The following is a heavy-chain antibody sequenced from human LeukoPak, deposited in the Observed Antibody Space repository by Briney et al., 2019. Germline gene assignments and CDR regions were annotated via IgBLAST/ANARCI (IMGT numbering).Heavy chain of an antibody. V-gene: IGHV3-30*18. J-gene: IGHJ4*02. CDR3: TKEGGPMAATTERYSFDH. D-gene: IGHD4-17*01. Sequence: PGGSLRLSCAASGFTFSNYAMTWVRQAPGKGLELVRVRSNHGRVQYYADSVKGRFTISRDNSKNTLSLQMNSLREEDTAVYYCTKEGGPMAATTERYSFDHWGQGALVTVSS. CDR2: RSNHGRVQ. CDR1: GFTFSNYA.